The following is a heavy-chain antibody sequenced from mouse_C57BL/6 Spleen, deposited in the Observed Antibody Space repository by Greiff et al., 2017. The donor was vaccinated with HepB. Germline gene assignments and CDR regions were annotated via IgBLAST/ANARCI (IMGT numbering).Heavy chain of an antibody. CDR1: GFSFNTYA. Sequence: EVKLVESGGGLVQPKGSLKLSCAASGFSFNTYAMNWVRQAPGKGLEWVARIRSKSNNYATYYADSVKDRFTISRDDSESMLYLQMNNLKTEDTAMYYCVRNYYGSSYAFDYWGQGTTLTVSS. J-gene: IGHJ2*01. V-gene: IGHV10-1*01. CDR2: IRSKSNNYAT. D-gene: IGHD1-1*01. CDR3: VRNYYGSSYAFDY.